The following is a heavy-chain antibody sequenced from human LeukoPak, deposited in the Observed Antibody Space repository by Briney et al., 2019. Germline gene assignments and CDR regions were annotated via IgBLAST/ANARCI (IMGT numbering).Heavy chain of an antibody. J-gene: IGHJ6*02. V-gene: IGHV4-34*01. Sequence: PSETLSLTCAVYGGSFSGYYWSWIRQPPGKGLEWIGEINHSGSTNYNPSLKSRVTISVDTSKNQFSLKLSSVTAADTAVYYCARGEFRYTAMVKVRYYYYGMDVWGQGTTVTVSS. CDR3: ARGEFRYTAMVKVRYYYYGMDV. CDR2: INHSGST. CDR1: GGSFSGYY. D-gene: IGHD5-18*01.